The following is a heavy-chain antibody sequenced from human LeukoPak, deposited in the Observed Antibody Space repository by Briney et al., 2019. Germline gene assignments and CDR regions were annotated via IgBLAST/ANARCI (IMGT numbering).Heavy chain of an antibody. CDR2: IYPGDSDA. CDR1: GYHFTTYW. V-gene: IGHV5-51*01. CDR3: ARYSSGSDTYYFDY. Sequence: GESLKISCKGSGYHFTTYWIGWVRPLPGKGVEWMGVIYPGDSDARYGPSFQGQVTISVDKSITTAYLQWSSLKASDTAMYYCARYSSGSDTYYFDYWGQGTLVTVSS. D-gene: IGHD5-12*01. J-gene: IGHJ4*02.